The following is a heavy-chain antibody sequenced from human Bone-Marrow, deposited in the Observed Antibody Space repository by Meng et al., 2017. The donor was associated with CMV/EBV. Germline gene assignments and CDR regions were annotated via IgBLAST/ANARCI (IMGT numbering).Heavy chain of an antibody. V-gene: IGHV3-30*04. CDR3: AREITIFGVVIMRYDAFDI. CDR1: GFIFSSYS. Sequence: GESLKISCAASGFIFSSYSIHWVRQAPGKGLEWVAAVSYDGGFKKYADSVEGRFTISRDNSKNTLYLQMNSLRAEDTAVYYCAREITIFGVVIMRYDAFDIWGQGTRVTVSS. J-gene: IGHJ3*02. CDR2: VSYDGGFK. D-gene: IGHD3-3*01.